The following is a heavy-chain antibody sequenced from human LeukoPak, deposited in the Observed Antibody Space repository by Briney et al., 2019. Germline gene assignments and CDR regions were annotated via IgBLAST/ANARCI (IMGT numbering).Heavy chain of an antibody. D-gene: IGHD5-24*01. V-gene: IGHV4-59*01. Sequence: SETLSLTCTVSGGSISNYYWSWIRQPPGKGLEWIGYIYYSGSTNYNPSLKSRVTISVNTSKNQFSLKLSSVTAADTAVYYCAREVEMARQFDYWGQGTLVTVSS. J-gene: IGHJ4*02. CDR2: IYYSGST. CDR3: AREVEMARQFDY. CDR1: GGSISNYY.